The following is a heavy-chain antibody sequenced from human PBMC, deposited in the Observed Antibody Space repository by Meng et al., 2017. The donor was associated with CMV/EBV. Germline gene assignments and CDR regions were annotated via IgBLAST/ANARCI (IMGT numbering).Heavy chain of an antibody. CDR3: ARVIRGVVSYFDY. CDR2: ISAYNGNT. CDR1: GYTFTSYG. D-gene: IGHD3-3*01. J-gene: IGHJ4*02. V-gene: IGHV1-18*01. Sequence: ASVQVSCKASGYTFTSYGISRVRQAPGQGLEWMGWISAYNGNTNYAQKLQGRVTMTTDTSTSTAYVELRSLRSDDTAVYYCARVIRGVVSYFDYWGQGTLVTVSS.